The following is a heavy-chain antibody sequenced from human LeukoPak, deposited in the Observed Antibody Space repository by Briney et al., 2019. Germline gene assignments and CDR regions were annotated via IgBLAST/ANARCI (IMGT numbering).Heavy chain of an antibody. J-gene: IGHJ4*02. CDR1: GDSITSYY. CDR2: IYYSGST. Sequence: SETLSLTCTVSGDSITSYYWSWIRQPPGKGLEWIGYIYYSGSTNYNPSLKSRVSISVNTSKNQFSLKLSSVTAADTAVYYCASTGGVGATSDYWGQGTLVTVSS. V-gene: IGHV4-59*12. CDR3: ASTGGVGATSDY. D-gene: IGHD1-26*01.